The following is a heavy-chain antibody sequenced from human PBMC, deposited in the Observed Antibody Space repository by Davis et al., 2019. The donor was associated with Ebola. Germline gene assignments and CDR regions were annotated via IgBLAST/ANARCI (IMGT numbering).Heavy chain of an antibody. CDR3: TTPGGQDSGYDVFDI. D-gene: IGHD5-12*01. CDR2: ISDFTGKI. Sequence: ASVKVSCKASGYTFNTYGISWVRQAPGQGLEWLGRISDFTGKIKYAQNVQGRVTVTRDTSTTTVYMDLSSLRSEDTALYYCTTPGGQDSGYDVFDIWGQGTMVTVSS. CDR1: GYTFNTYG. J-gene: IGHJ3*02. V-gene: IGHV1-18*01.